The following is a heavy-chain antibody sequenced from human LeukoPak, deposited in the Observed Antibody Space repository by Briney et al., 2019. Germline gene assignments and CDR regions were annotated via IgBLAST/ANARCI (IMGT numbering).Heavy chain of an antibody. CDR1: GXSFSGYY. D-gene: IGHD3-22*01. V-gene: IGHV4-34*01. CDR3: ARSGSSGHFDY. CDR2: INHSGST. Sequence: SEGLCLTCAVYGXSFSGYYWSWVRQPPGKGLEWMGEINHSGSTNYNPSLKSRVTISLDTSKNQFSLKLSSVTAADTAVYYCARSGSSGHFDYWGQGTLVTVSS. J-gene: IGHJ4*02.